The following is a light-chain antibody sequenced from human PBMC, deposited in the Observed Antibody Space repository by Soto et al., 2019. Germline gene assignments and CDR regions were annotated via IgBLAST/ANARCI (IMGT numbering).Light chain of an antibody. CDR2: AAS. CDR1: QSVSNNY. J-gene: IGKJ3*01. V-gene: IGKV3-20*01. CDR3: QQHGSWGIN. Sequence: EIVLTQSPGTLSLSPGERATLSCRASQSVSNNYLAWHQQKPGQAPRLLMYAASSRAAGIPDRFSGSGSGTDFTLTISRLEPEDFAVYYCQQHGSWGINFGPGPKVDIK.